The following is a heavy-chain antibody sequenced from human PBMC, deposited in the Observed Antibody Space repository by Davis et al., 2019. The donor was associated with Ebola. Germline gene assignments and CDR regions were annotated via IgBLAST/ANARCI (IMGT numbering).Heavy chain of an antibody. Sequence: SLKISCAASGFTFSSYAMSWVRQAPGKGLEWVSGISWNSGSIGYADSVKGRFTISRDNAKNSLYLQMNSLRAEDTALYYCAKDQYYYGMDVWGQGTTVTVSS. CDR3: AKDQYYYGMDV. CDR1: GFTFSSYA. V-gene: IGHV3-9*01. J-gene: IGHJ6*02. CDR2: ISWNSGSI.